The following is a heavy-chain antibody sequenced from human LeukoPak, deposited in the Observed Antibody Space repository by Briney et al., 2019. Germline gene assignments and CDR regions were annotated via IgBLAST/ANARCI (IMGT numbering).Heavy chain of an antibody. D-gene: IGHD1-26*01. V-gene: IGHV4-4*07. J-gene: IGHJ4*02. Sequence: PSETLSLTCTVSGGSFSPDYWSWIRQPAGQGPEWIGRIYTSGSSNYNPSLKSRATMSVDTSKNQISLKLTSVTAADAAVYYCARDRFSGSFSGFDYWGQGALVTVSS. CDR2: IYTSGSS. CDR3: ARDRFSGSFSGFDY. CDR1: GGSFSPDY.